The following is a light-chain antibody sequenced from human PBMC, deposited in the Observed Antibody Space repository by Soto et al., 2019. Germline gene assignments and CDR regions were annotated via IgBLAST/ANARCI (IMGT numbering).Light chain of an antibody. J-gene: IGLJ2*01. Sequence: QSALTQPASVSGSPGQSITISCTGTSSDVGGYNYVSWYQQHPGKAPKLMIYEGSKRPSGVSNRFSGSKSGNTASLTISGLQAEDEADYYCCSYAGSSTDVVFGGGTKVTVL. CDR3: CSYAGSSTDVV. CDR2: EGS. CDR1: SSDVGGYNY. V-gene: IGLV2-23*01.